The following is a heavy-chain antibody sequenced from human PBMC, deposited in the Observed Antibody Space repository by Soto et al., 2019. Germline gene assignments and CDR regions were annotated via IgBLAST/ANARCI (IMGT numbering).Heavy chain of an antibody. CDR3: ARIKWGLDYYSGMDV. Sequence: QVQLVQSGAEVKKSGASVKVSCKASGYTFSDYFIQWLRQAPGQGLEWVAWINPKTAATNYAKKFQDRVTLTSDTSFSTAYLELTRLRQDDTAVYYCARIKWGLDYYSGMDVWGQGTAVTVSS. J-gene: IGHJ6*02. D-gene: IGHD1-26*01. CDR2: INPKTAAT. CDR1: GYTFSDYF. V-gene: IGHV1-2*02.